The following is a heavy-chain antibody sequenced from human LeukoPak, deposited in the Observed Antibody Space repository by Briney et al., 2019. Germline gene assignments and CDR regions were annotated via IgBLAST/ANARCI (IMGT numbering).Heavy chain of an antibody. D-gene: IGHD3-3*01. CDR1: GGSFSGHY. Sequence: SETLSLTCAVYGGSFSGHYWSWIRQPPGKGLEWIGEINHSGNTNYNPSLKSRVTISVDRSKNQFSLKLGSVTAADTAVYYCARGYDDSGAFDYWGQGTLVTVSS. CDR3: ARGYDDSGAFDY. J-gene: IGHJ4*02. V-gene: IGHV4-34*01. CDR2: INHSGNT.